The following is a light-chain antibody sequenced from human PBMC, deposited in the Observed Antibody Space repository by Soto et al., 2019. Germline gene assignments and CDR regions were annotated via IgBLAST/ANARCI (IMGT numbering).Light chain of an antibody. CDR2: DVS. CDR1: SSDVGGYNY. Sequence: QSALTQPRSVSGSPGQSVTISGTGTSSDVGGYNYVSWYQQHPDKAPKLMIYDVSKRPSGVPDRFSGSKSDNTASLNISGLQADDEADYSCCSYAGTYTYVVFGGGTQLTVL. J-gene: IGLJ2*01. CDR3: CSYAGTYTYVV. V-gene: IGLV2-11*01.